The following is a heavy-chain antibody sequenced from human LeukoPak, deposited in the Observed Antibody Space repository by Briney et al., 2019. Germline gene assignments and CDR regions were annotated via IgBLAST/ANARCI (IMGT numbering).Heavy chain of an antibody. CDR2: ITGSGDTT. J-gene: IGHJ4*02. V-gene: IGHV3-23*01. CDR1: GFTFTSYA. Sequence: QPGGSLRLSCAASGFTFTSYAMSWVRQAPGKGLEWVSAITGSGDTTYYAASVKGRFTISRDNSKNTLHLQMSSLRAEDTALYYCVKDRCDRTTCPEVWGQGTLVTVSS. D-gene: IGHD2-2*01. CDR3: VKDRCDRTTCPEV.